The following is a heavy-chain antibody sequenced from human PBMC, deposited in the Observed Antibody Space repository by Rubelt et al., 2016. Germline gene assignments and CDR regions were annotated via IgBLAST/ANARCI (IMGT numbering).Heavy chain of an antibody. D-gene: IGHD1-26*01. CDR3: ARSGSYSVFSFDI. Sequence: GPGLVKPSETLSLTCTVSGGSISSYYWSWIRQPPGKGLEWIGNIYYSGGSNYKPSLKSRVTIAVDTSKKQFSLNLRSVTAADTAVHYCARSGSYSVFSFDIWGQGTMVTVSS. CDR2: IYYSGGS. J-gene: IGHJ3*02. CDR1: GGSISSYY. V-gene: IGHV4-59*01.